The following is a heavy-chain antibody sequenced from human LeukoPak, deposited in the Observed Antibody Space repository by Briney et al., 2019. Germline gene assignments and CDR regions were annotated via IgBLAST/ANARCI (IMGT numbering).Heavy chain of an antibody. D-gene: IGHD1-26*01. CDR1: GFTFKSYA. J-gene: IGHJ5*02. CDR2: ISGNGGSP. V-gene: IGHV3-23*01. Sequence: GGSLRLSCAASGFTFKSYAMNWVRQAPGKGLEWVSAISGNGGSPYYADSVKGRFTISRDNSKSTLYLQMNNLRAEDTAVYYCAKSGIAGATRWFDPWGQGTLVTVSS. CDR3: AKSGIAGATRWFDP.